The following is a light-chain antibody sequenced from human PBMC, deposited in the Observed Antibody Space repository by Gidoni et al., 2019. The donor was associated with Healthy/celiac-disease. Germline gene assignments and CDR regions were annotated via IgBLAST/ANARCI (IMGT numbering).Light chain of an antibody. CDR3: QQYGSLHRCS. Sequence: EIVLTQSPGTLSLSPGERATLSCRASQSVSSSYLAWYQQKPGQAPRLLIYGASSRATGIPDRFSGSGSGTDFTLTISRLEPEDFAVYYCQQYGSLHRCSFGQGTKLEIK. J-gene: IGKJ2*04. CDR2: GAS. CDR1: QSVSSSY. V-gene: IGKV3-20*01.